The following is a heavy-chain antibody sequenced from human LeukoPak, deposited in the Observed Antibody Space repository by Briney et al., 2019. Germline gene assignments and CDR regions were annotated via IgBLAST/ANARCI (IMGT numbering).Heavy chain of an antibody. D-gene: IGHD6-19*01. CDR1: GFTLRNYA. Sequence: PGGSLRLSCAPSIGFTLRNYAIHWVRQAPGKGLEWVAVISIDGSRQHYADFLVGRFTIPRDNSKNTVSLQMSSLRTEDTAVYFCAREQGGSGWSGFDYWGQGTLVTVSS. V-gene: IGHV3-30*15. CDR2: ISIDGSRQ. CDR3: AREQGGSGWSGFDY. J-gene: IGHJ4*02.